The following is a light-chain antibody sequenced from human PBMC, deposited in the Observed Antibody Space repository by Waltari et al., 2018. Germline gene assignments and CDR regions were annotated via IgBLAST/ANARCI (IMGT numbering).Light chain of an antibody. CDR2: KSS. V-gene: IGKV1-39*01. J-gene: IGKJ4*01. Sequence: DIQLTQSPPSLSASWGDKIPITCRASQTITTYLNWYQQRPGTAPKLLIYKSSNLETGVPSRFSGSGSGTDFTLSINNLQPEDLGTYYCQQSHETPRTFGGGTKVEI. CDR3: QQSHETPRT. CDR1: QTITTY.